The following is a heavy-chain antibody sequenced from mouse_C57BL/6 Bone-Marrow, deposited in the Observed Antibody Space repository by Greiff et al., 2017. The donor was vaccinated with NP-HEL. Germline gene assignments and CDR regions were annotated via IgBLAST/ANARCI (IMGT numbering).Heavy chain of an antibody. CDR2: ISSGGSYT. J-gene: IGHJ2*01. CDR1: GFTFSSYG. CDR3: ARYTVALFDY. V-gene: IGHV5-6*01. Sequence: EVQVVESGGDLVKPGGSLKLSCAASGFTFSSYGMSWVRQTPDKRLEWVATISSGGSYTYYPDSVKGRFTISKYNAKNTLYRQMSSLKAEDTAMYYCARYTVALFDYWGQGTTLTVSS.